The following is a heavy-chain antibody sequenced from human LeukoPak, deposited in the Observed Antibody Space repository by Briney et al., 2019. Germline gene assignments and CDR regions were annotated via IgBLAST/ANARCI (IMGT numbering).Heavy chain of an antibody. D-gene: IGHD3-22*01. J-gene: IGHJ4*02. V-gene: IGHV1-3*01. CDR3: ARGLSYYDSSGYFDY. CDR1: GYTFTSYA. CDR2: INAGNGNT. Sequence: ASVKVSCKASGYTFTSYAMHWVRQAPGQRLEWMGWINAGNGNTKYSQKFQGRVTITRDTSASTAYMELSSLRSEDTAVYYCARGLSYYDSSGYFDYWGQGTLVTVSS.